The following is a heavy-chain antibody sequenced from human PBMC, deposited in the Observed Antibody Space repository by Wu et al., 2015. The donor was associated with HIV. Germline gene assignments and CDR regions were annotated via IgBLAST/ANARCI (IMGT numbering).Heavy chain of an antibody. D-gene: IGHD3-10*01. CDR3: ARDVPLNMVRDYYYYGMDV. CDR2: IIPIFGTA. V-gene: IGHV1-69*05. CDR1: GGTFSSYA. Sequence: QVQLVQSGAEVKKPGSSVKVSCKASGGTFSSYAISWVRQAPGQGLEWMGGIIPIFGTANYAQKFQGRVTITTDESTSTAYMELSSLRSEDTAVYYCARDVPLNMVRDYYYYGMDVWGQGTTVTVSS. J-gene: IGHJ6*02.